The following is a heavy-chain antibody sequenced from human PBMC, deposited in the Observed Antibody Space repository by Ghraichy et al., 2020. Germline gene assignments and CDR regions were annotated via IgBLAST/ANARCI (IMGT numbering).Heavy chain of an antibody. Sequence: SETLSLTCAVYGGSFSGYYWSWIRQPPGKGLEWIGEINHSGSTNYNPSLKSRVTISVDTSKNQFSLKLSSVTAAETAVYYCARGGSGSIAAQPRPYYYYGMDVWGQGTTVTVSS. CDR2: INHSGST. V-gene: IGHV4-34*01. CDR1: GGSFSGYY. D-gene: IGHD6-6*01. CDR3: ARGGSGSIAAQPRPYYYYGMDV. J-gene: IGHJ6*02.